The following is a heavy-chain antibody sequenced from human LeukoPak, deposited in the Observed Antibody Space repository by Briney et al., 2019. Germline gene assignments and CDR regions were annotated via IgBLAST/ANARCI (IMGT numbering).Heavy chain of an antibody. CDR2: ISYDGSNK. J-gene: IGHJ4*02. D-gene: IGHD5-18*01. Sequence: PGRSLRLSCAASGFTFSSYAMHWVRQAPGKGLEWVAVISYDGSNKYYADSVKGRFTISRDNSKNTLYLQMNSLRAEDTAVYYCASVDTAMGTFDYWGQGTLVTVSS. CDR3: ASVDTAMGTFDY. CDR1: GFTFSSYA. V-gene: IGHV3-30-3*01.